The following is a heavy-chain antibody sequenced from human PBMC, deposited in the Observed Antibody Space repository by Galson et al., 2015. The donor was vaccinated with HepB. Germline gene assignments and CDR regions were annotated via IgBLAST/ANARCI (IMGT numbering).Heavy chain of an antibody. J-gene: IGHJ5*02. V-gene: IGHV1-18*01. D-gene: IGHD4/OR15-4a*01. CDR1: GYAFTSYG. CDR3: ARVLTMAWFDP. Sequence: SVKVSCKASGYAFTSYGITWVRQAPGQGLEWMGWISVYNGDTKYAQKFQGRVTMTADTTTTTAYLELRSLRSDDTAVYYCARVLTMAWFDPWGQGTPVTVSS. CDR2: ISVYNGDT.